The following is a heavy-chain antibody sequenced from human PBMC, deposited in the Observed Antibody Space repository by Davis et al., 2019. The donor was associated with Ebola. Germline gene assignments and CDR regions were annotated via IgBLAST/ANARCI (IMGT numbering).Heavy chain of an antibody. D-gene: IGHD3-10*01. J-gene: IGHJ5*02. CDR1: GGSVSNYY. CDR2: IYYRGST. V-gene: IGHV4-59*02. CDR3: ARDSGRGWFDP. Sequence: SETLSLTCTVSGGSVSNYYWSWIRQPPGKGLEWIGYIYYRGSTNYNPSLKSRVTILVDTSKNQFSLKLSSVTAADTAVYYCARDSGRGWFDPWGQGTLVTVSS.